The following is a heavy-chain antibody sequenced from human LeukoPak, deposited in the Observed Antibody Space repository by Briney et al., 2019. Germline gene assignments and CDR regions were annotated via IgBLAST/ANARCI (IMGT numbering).Heavy chain of an antibody. J-gene: IGHJ4*02. V-gene: IGHV3-30*19. D-gene: IGHD2-2*01. CDR1: GFTFSTYV. CDR2: ISSDGSNK. Sequence: GGSLRLSCAASGFTFSTYVMHWVRQAPGKGLEWVAVISSDGSNKFYADSVKGRFTISRDNSKNTLYLQMNSLRAEDTAVYSCARDLGYCSSTSCYPPNYWGRGTLVTVSS. CDR3: ARDLGYCSSTSCYPPNY.